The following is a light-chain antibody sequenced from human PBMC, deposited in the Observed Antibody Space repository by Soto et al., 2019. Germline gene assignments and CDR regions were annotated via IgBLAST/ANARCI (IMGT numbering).Light chain of an antibody. Sequence: DIQMTQSPSTLSASVGDRVTITCRASQSISSWLAWYQQKPGKAPKLLIYDASGLESGVPSRFSGSGSGTEFTLTISSLQPEDFATYYCLQDYNYPRTFGQGTKVDIK. CDR3: LQDYNYPRT. J-gene: IGKJ1*01. CDR2: DAS. CDR1: QSISSW. V-gene: IGKV1-5*01.